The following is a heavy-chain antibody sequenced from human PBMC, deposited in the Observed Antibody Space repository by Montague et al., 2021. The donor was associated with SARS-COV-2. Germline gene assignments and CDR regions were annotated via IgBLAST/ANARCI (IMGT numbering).Heavy chain of an antibody. CDR3: ARHERVVVAATYTGLSVHPSGFDP. CDR2: IYYSGST. V-gene: IGHV4-39*01. CDR1: GGSISSSSYY. Sequence: SETLSLTCTVSGGSISSSSYYWGWIRQPPGKGLEWIGSIYYSGSTYYNPSLKSRVTISVDTSKNQFSLKLSSVTAADTAVYYCARHERVVVAATYTGLSVHPSGFDPWGQGTLVTVSS. D-gene: IGHD2-15*01. J-gene: IGHJ5*02.